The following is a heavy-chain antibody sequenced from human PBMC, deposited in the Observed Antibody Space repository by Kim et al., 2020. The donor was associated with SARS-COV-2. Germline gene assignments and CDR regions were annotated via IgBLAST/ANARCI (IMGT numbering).Heavy chain of an antibody. CDR1: GFTFSSSA. J-gene: IGHJ4*02. D-gene: IGHD3-10*01. Sequence: GGSLRLSCVGSGFTFSSSAMSWVRQAPGKGLEWVSTITGSGGTTYYADSVKGRFTISRDNSKNTLSLQINSLTADDTAVYYCAKAPKVRGVITFDYWGQGTLVTVSS. V-gene: IGHV3-23*01. CDR2: ITGSGGTT. CDR3: AKAPKVRGVITFDY.